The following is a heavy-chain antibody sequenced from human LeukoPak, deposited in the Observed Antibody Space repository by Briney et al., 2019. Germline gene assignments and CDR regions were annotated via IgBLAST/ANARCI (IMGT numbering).Heavy chain of an antibody. Sequence: ASVKVSCKVSGYTLTELSMHWVRQAPGNGLEWMGCFDPEDGETIYAQNFQGRVTMTEDTSTDTAYMELSSLRSEDTALYYCATSKTHWGSYRFDAFDIWGQGTMVTVSS. D-gene: IGHD3-16*02. CDR2: FDPEDGET. J-gene: IGHJ3*02. V-gene: IGHV1-24*01. CDR1: GYTLTELS. CDR3: ATSKTHWGSYRFDAFDI.